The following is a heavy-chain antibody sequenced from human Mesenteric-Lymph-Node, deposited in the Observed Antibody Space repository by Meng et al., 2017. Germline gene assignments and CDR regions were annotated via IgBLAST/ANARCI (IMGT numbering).Heavy chain of an antibody. CDR1: GGSISRSDL. D-gene: IGHD3-22*01. J-gene: IGHJ4*02. CDR2: TSHSGST. V-gene: IGHV4-4*02. CDR3: ASSDYYRSDY. Sequence: QLQLQESGPGLVKPSETLSRTCAVSGGSISRSDLWSWVRQPPGKGLEWIGETSHSGSTNYSPSLKSRVTISLDKSKNQLSLKLNSVTAADTAVYYCASSDYYRSDYWGQGTLVTVSS.